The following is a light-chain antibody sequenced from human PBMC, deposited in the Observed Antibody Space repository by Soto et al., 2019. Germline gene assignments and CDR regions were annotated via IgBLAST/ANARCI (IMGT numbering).Light chain of an antibody. CDR1: QSISSW. CDR2: DAS. Sequence: DIQMTQSPSTLPASVGDRVTITWRASQSISSWLAWYQQKPGKAPKLLIYDASSLESGVPSRFSGSGSGTEFTLTISSLQPDDFATYYCQQYNSYPWTFGHGTQVDIK. CDR3: QQYNSYPWT. V-gene: IGKV1-5*01. J-gene: IGKJ1*01.